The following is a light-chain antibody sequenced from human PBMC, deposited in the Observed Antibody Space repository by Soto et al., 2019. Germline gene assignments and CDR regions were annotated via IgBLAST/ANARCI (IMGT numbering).Light chain of an antibody. CDR3: HQYGSSPLT. V-gene: IGKV3-20*01. J-gene: IGKJ2*01. Sequence: EIVLTQSPGTLYLSPGEGATLSCRASQSVSSSLLAWFQQKPGQDPRLLIHDVSSRATGSPDRFSGSGSGTDFTLSIIRLEPEDFAVYYCHQYGSSPLTFGQGTKLEIK. CDR1: QSVSSSL. CDR2: DVS.